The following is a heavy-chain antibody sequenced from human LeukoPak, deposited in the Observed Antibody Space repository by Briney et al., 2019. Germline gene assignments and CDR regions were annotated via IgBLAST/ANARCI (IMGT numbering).Heavy chain of an antibody. D-gene: IGHD6-13*01. Sequence: GRSLRLSCAASGFTFSSYGMHWVRQAPGKGLEWVAVISYDGSNKYYADSVKGRFTISRDNSKNTLYLQMNSLRAEDTAVYYCAKDGSSSGFDYWSQGTLVTVSS. V-gene: IGHV3-30*18. CDR3: AKDGSSSGFDY. J-gene: IGHJ4*02. CDR1: GFTFSSYG. CDR2: ISYDGSNK.